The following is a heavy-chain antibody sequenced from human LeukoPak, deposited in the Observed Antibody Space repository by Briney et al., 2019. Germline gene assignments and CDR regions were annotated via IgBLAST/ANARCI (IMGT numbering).Heavy chain of an antibody. V-gene: IGHV3-23*01. CDR1: GFTFSSDT. CDR2: ISENGDIT. D-gene: IGHD7-27*01. J-gene: IGHJ4*02. CDR3: AKAGGSPHITGDP. Sequence: PGGSLRLSCATSGFTFSSDTMSWVRQAPGKGLEWVSVISENGDITYYADSVEGRFTISRDNSKSTLYLQMNSLRAEDTAIYYCAKAGGSPHITGDPWGQGTLVTVSS.